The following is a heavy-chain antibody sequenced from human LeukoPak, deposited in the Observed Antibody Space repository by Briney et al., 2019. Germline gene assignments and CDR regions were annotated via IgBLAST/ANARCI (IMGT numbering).Heavy chain of an antibody. D-gene: IGHD3-10*01. Sequence: PSETLSLTCTVSGGSISSYYWSWIRQPPGKGLEWIGYLYHSGTTNYNPSLKSRVTISVDTSKKQLSLKLTSVSAADTAVYYCARSLWFGELYNWGQGTLVTVSS. CDR2: LYHSGTT. CDR3: ARSLWFGELYN. CDR1: GGSISSYY. V-gene: IGHV4-59*12. J-gene: IGHJ4*02.